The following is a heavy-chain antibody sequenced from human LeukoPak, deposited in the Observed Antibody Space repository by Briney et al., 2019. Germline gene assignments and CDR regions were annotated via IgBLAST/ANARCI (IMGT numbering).Heavy chain of an antibody. CDR2: ISWNSGSI. V-gene: IGHV3-9*01. CDR1: GFTFNDYA. J-gene: IGHJ4*02. Sequence: GGSLRLSCAASGFTFNDYAMHWVRHAPGKGLEWVSGISWNSGSIGYADSVKGRFTISRDNAKNSLYLQMNSLRAEDTALYYCAKDVGRQQLGNFDYWGQGTLVTVSS. CDR3: AKDVGRQQLGNFDY. D-gene: IGHD6-13*01.